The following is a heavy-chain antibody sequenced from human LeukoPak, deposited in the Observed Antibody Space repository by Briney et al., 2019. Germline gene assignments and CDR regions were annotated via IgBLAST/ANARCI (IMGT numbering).Heavy chain of an antibody. CDR1: EFTFSSYW. Sequence: PGGSLRLSCAASEFTFSSYWMHWVRQAPGKGLVWVSLINTDGSITRYADSEKGRFTISRGNAKNTLYLQMNSLRAEDTAVYYCAKDGTVTRSLDYWGQGTLVTVSS. V-gene: IGHV3-74*01. J-gene: IGHJ4*02. D-gene: IGHD4-17*01. CDR2: INTDGSIT. CDR3: AKDGTVTRSLDY.